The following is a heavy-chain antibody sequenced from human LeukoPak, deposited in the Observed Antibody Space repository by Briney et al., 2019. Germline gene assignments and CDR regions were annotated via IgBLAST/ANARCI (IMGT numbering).Heavy chain of an antibody. V-gene: IGHV3-21*01. CDR1: GFTFSSYS. J-gene: IGHJ4*02. CDR2: ISSSSSYI. CDR3: ARGENNYGYYYFDY. Sequence: PGGSLRLSCAASGFTFSSYSMNWVRQAPGKGLEWVSSISSSSSYIYYADSVKGRFTISRGNAKNSLYLQMNSLRAEDTAVYYCARGENNYGYYYFDYWGQGTLVTVSS. D-gene: IGHD5-18*01.